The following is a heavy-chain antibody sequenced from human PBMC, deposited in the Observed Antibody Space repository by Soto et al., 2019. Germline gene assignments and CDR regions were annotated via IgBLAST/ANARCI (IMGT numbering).Heavy chain of an antibody. CDR2: ISGSGGST. V-gene: IGHV3-23*01. Sequence: PGGSLRLSCAASGFTFSSYAMSWVRQAPGKGLEWVSAISGSGGSTYYADSVKGRFTISRDNSKNTLYLQMNSLRAEDTAVYYCAKDRGLWFGELSPYFDVWGPGTLVTVAS. J-gene: IGHJ4*02. D-gene: IGHD3-10*01. CDR3: AKDRGLWFGELSPYFDV. CDR1: GFTFSSYA.